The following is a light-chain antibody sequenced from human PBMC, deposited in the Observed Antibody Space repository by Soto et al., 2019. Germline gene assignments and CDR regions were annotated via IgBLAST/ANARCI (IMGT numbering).Light chain of an antibody. CDR3: QQYNIWPPAT. J-gene: IGKJ4*01. V-gene: IGKV3-15*01. CDR1: QSVSSK. CDR2: GAS. Sequence: EVVMTQSPATLSVSPGERATLSCRAGQSVSSKLAWYQQKPGQAPRLLIYGASTRATGIPARFSGSGSGTEFTLTISSLQSEDFAVYYCQQYNIWPPATFAGGTKVEIK.